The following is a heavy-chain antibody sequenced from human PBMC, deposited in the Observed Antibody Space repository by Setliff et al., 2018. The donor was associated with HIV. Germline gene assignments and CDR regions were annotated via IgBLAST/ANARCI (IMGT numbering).Heavy chain of an antibody. CDR1: GGSFSGYY. J-gene: IGHJ5*02. CDR2: IYNSEMI. CDR3: ARGGTSSNWFDP. D-gene: IGHD1-26*01. Sequence: ASETLSLTCAVYGGSFSGYYWSWIRQPPGKGLQWIGFIYNSEMINYNPSLKSRVSMSLDTSKNQFSLKLTSVTAADTAVYYCARGGTSSNWFDPWGQGTLVTVSS. V-gene: IGHV4-59*01.